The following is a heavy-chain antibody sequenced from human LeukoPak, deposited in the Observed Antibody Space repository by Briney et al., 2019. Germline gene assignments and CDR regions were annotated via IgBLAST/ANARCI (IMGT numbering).Heavy chain of an antibody. CDR1: GFTFSNYW. Sequence: GGSLRLSCAASGFTFSNYWMHWVRQAPGKGLEWVSYISSSGRTIYYADAVKGRFTISRDNAKNSVHLQMNSLRAEDTALYYCTAAGYWGQGTLVTVSS. D-gene: IGHD6-13*01. CDR2: ISSSGRTI. J-gene: IGHJ4*02. V-gene: IGHV3-48*03. CDR3: TAAGY.